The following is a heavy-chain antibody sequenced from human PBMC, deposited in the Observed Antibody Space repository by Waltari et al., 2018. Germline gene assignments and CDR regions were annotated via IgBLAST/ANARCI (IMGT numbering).Heavy chain of an antibody. CDR3: AVTGGEQLVPFYYFDY. V-gene: IGHV1-2*06. D-gene: IGHD6-6*01. Sequence: QVQLVQSGAEVKTPGASVKVSCKASGYTFTGYYMHWVRQDPGQGLEWMGRINPNSGGTNKAQKFQGRVTMTRDTSISTAYMELSRLRSDDTAVYYCAVTGGEQLVPFYYFDYWGQGTLVTVSS. CDR1: GYTFTGYY. CDR2: INPNSGGT. J-gene: IGHJ4*02.